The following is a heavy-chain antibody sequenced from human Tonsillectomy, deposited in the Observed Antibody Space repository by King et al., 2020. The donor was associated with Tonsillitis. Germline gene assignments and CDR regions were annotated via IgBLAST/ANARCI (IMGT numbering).Heavy chain of an antibody. D-gene: IGHD5-24*01. CDR2: IYPGDSDT. CDR3: ARQEADGYSYFDY. V-gene: IGHV5-51*01. J-gene: IGHJ4*02. Sequence: QLVQSGAEVKKPGESLKISCKGSEYSFTSYWIAWVRQMPGKGLEWMGIIYPGDSDTRYSPSFQGQVTFSADKSISSAYLQWSSLKASDTAMYYCARQEADGYSYFDYWGQGTLVTVSS. CDR1: EYSFTSYW.